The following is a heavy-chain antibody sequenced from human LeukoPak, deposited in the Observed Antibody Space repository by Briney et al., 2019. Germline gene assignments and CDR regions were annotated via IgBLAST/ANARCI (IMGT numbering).Heavy chain of an antibody. CDR3: SKKGRSDDYGKPD. J-gene: IGHJ4*02. CDR2: ISRDGTT. V-gene: IGHV3-23*01. Sequence: RSGGSLRLSCAASGFTFSKYDMYWIRQAPGKGLECVSVISRDGTTYYSDSVKGRFTISRDNSQNTLSLQRNSLKAEDTAVYYCSKKGRSDDYGKPDWGQGTLVTVSS. CDR1: GFTFSKYD. D-gene: IGHD4-17*01.